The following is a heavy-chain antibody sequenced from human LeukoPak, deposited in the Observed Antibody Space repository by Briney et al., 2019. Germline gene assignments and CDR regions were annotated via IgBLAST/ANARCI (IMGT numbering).Heavy chain of an antibody. J-gene: IGHJ2*01. Sequence: SVNVSYKASGGTFSSYAISWVRQAPGQGLDWMGRIIPILGIANYAQKFQGRVTITADKSTSTALMELRTLRSEDTAVYYCARAEDDYGGKVGTWYFDLWGRGPLVTVSS. CDR3: ARAEDDYGGKVGTWYFDL. V-gene: IGHV1-69*04. CDR1: GGTFSSYA. D-gene: IGHD4-23*01. CDR2: IIPILGIA.